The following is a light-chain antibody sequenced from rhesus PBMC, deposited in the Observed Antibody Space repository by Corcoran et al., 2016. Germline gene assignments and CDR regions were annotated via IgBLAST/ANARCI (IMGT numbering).Light chain of an antibody. CDR3: QQRNSYPFT. CDR1: QGISSY. J-gene: IGKJ3*01. V-gene: IGKV1-38*01. CDR2: DAS. Sequence: DIQLTQSPSSLSASVGDRVTITCRASQGISSYLAWYQQKPGNTPKLLSYDASNLQIGVPSRFSGNGSGTDCTLTISSLQPEDFAVYDCQQRNSYPFTVGPGTKLDIK.